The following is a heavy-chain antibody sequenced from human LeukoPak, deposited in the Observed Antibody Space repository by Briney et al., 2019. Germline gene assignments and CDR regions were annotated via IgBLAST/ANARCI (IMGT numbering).Heavy chain of an antibody. D-gene: IGHD2-2*01. CDR1: GGSISSGGYS. CDR2: IHHSGST. V-gene: IGHV4-30-2*01. CDR3: ARGGVVPAAMIYYYYGMDV. J-gene: IGHJ6*01. Sequence: SETLSLTCAVSGGSISSGGYSWSWIRQPPGKGLEWIGYIHHSGSTYYNPSLKSRVTISVDRSKNQFSLKLSSVTAADTAVYYCARGGVVPAAMIYYYYGMDVWGQGTTVTVSS.